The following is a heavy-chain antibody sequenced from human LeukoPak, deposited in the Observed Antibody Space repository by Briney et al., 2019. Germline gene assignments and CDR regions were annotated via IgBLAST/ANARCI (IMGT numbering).Heavy chain of an antibody. CDR1: GFTVRSNY. D-gene: IGHD3-10*01. J-gene: IGHJ4*02. CDR2: IYSGDST. Sequence: PGGSLRLSCTASGFTVRSNYMSWVRQAPGKGLEWVSIIYSGDSTYYADSVRGRFIISRDKSKNTLYLQMNRLRVEDTAVYYCAEAPPGSYYSVGYWGQGTLVTVSS. V-gene: IGHV3-66*01. CDR3: AEAPPGSYYSVGY.